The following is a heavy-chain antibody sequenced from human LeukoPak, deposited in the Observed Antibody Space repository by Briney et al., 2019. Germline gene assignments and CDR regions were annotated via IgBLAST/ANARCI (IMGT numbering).Heavy chain of an antibody. CDR3: ARDLVDSGGYYFDS. V-gene: IGHV4-4*02. CDR2: IYHSGST. CDR1: GGSITSDNW. Sequence: PSETLSLTCAVSGGSITSDNWWTWVRQPPGKGLEWSGEIYHSGSTNYNPSLKSRVTISVDKSKNHFSLKLSSVTAADTAIYYCARDLVDSGGYYFDSWGQGTLVTVSS. J-gene: IGHJ4*02. D-gene: IGHD3-22*01.